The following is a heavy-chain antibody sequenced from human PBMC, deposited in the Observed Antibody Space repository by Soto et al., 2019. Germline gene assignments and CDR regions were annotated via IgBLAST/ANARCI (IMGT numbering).Heavy chain of an antibody. CDR1: GGSISSSSYY. V-gene: IGHV4-39*01. Sequence: QLQLQESGPGLVKPSETLSLTCTVSGGSISSSSYYWGWIRQPPGKGLEWIGSIYYSGSTYYNPSLKSRVTISVDTSKNQFSLKLSSVTAADTAVYYCASPDPQLQGLNYYYGMDVWGQGTTVTVSS. D-gene: IGHD4-4*01. CDR2: IYYSGST. J-gene: IGHJ6*02. CDR3: ASPDPQLQGLNYYYGMDV.